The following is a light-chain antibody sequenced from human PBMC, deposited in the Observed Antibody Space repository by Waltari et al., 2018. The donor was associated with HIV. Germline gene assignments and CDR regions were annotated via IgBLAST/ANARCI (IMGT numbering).Light chain of an antibody. Sequence: SYVLTQPPSVSVAPGQTARLTCAGHILGSKSGHWYQQRPGQAPVLVVYDDDDRPSGIPERISGSTSGNTATLTIRRVEAGDEADYYCQVWDSGSGHHVFGGGTKVTVL. V-gene: IGLV3-21*02. CDR1: ILGSKS. J-gene: IGLJ1*01. CDR3: QVWDSGSGHHV. CDR2: DDD.